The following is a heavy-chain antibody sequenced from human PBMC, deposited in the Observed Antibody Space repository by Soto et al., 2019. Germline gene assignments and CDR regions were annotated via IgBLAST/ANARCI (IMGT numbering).Heavy chain of an antibody. Sequence: SHTLSLTCAISGYSVSSNSAAWNLIRQSPSRGLEWLGRTYYRSKWYNDYAVSVKSRITINPDTSKNQFSLQLNSVTPEDTAVYYCGRGAIAAAGTRIDYWGQGTLVTVSS. CDR1: GYSVSSNSAA. D-gene: IGHD6-13*01. CDR3: GRGAIAAAGTRIDY. CDR2: TYYRSKWYN. V-gene: IGHV6-1*01. J-gene: IGHJ4*02.